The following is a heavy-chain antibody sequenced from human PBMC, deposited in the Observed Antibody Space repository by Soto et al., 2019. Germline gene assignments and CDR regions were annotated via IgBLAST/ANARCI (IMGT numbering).Heavy chain of an antibody. D-gene: IGHD3-22*01. CDR3: ALRRHYDSSFDY. Sequence: QVQLVQSGAEVTKPGSSVKVSCKASGGTFSSYAISGGRQAPGQVLEWMGGIIPIFGTAHYAQKFQGRVTITADNSTSTAYMELSSLRSEDTAVYYGALRRHYDSSFDYWGQGTLVTVSS. CDR2: IIPIFGTA. CDR1: GGTFSSYA. J-gene: IGHJ4*02. V-gene: IGHV1-69*06.